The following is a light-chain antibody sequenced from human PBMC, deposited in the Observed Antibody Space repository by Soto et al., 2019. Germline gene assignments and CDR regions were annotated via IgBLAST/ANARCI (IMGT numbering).Light chain of an antibody. J-gene: IGKJ4*01. V-gene: IGKV1-5*03. CDR2: KAS. Sequence: DIQMTQSPSTLSASVVDRVSIACRASQSVSTWLAWYQQKPGKAPKLLIYKASTLESGVPSRFSGGGSGTEFTLTISGLQPDDSATYFCQHYESYPLTFGGGTKVDIK. CDR1: QSVSTW. CDR3: QHYESYPLT.